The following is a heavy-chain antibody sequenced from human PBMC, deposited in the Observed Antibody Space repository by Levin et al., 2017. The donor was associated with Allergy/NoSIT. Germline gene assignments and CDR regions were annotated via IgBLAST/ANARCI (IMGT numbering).Heavy chain of an antibody. CDR3: TTGGITMVRGVISYGMDV. J-gene: IGHJ6*02. Sequence: GGSLRLSCAASGFTFSNAWMSWVRQAPGKGLEWVGRIKSKTDGGTTDYAAPVKGRFTISRDDSKNTLYLQMNSLKTEDTAVYYCTTGGITMVRGVISYGMDVWGQGTTVTVSS. V-gene: IGHV3-15*01. CDR1: GFTFSNAW. D-gene: IGHD3-10*01. CDR2: IKSKTDGGTT.